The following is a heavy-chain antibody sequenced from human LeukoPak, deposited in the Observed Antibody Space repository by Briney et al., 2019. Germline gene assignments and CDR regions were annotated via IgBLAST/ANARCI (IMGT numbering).Heavy chain of an antibody. CDR1: GFTFSSYG. J-gene: IGHJ6*03. V-gene: IGHV3-30*02. D-gene: IGHD6-13*01. Sequence: GGSLILSCAASGFTFSSYGMHWVRQAPGKGLEWVAFIRYDGSNKYYADSVKGRFTISRDNSKNTLYLQMNSLRAEDTAVYYCAKDGSSSWSYYYYYMDVWGKGTTVTVSS. CDR2: IRYDGSNK. CDR3: AKDGSSSWSYYYYYMDV.